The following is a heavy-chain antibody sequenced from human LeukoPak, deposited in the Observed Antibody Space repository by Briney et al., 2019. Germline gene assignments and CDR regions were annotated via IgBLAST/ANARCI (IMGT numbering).Heavy chain of an antibody. J-gene: IGHJ6*03. CDR3: ARDLGIAVAGHYYYYMDV. D-gene: IGHD6-19*01. CDR1: GYTFTSYY. V-gene: IGHV1-46*01. Sequence: ASVKVSCKASGYTFTSYYMHWVRQAPGQGLEWMGIINPSGGSTSYAQKFQGRVTMTRDMSTSTVYMELSSLRSEDTAVYYCARDLGIAVAGHYYYYMDVWGKGTTVTVPS. CDR2: INPSGGST.